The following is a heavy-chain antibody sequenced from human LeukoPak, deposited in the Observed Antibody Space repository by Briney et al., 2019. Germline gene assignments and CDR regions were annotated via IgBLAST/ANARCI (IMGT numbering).Heavy chain of an antibody. Sequence: SETLSLTCAVYGGSFSGYYWSWIRQPPGKGLKWIGEINHSGSTNYNPSLKSRVTISVDTSKSQFSLKLSSVTAADTAVYYCARGPDCSGGSCYPYWFDPWGQGTLVTVSS. CDR2: INHSGST. V-gene: IGHV4-34*01. CDR3: ARGPDCSGGSCYPYWFDP. D-gene: IGHD2-15*01. CDR1: GGSFSGYY. J-gene: IGHJ5*02.